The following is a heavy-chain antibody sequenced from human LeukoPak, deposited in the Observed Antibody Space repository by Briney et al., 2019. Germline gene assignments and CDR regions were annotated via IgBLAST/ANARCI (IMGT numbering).Heavy chain of an antibody. CDR1: GFTFSGFG. J-gene: IGHJ4*02. CDR2: IKFDGNDK. CDR3: AREGRWLQAHFDS. D-gene: IGHD5-24*01. V-gene: IGHV3-30*02. Sequence: GGSLRLSCAASGFTFSGFGIHWVRQAPGKGLEWLAFIKFDGNDKYYADSVKGRFTISRDNVKSTLHLQMNSLRGEVTAVYYCAREGRWLQAHFDSWGQGTLVAVSS.